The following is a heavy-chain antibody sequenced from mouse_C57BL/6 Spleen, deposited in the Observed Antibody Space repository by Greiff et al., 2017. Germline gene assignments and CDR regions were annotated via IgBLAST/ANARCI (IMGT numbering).Heavy chain of an antibody. V-gene: IGHV5-16*01. D-gene: IGHD1-2*01. CDR1: GFTFSDYY. CDR2: INYDGSST. CDR3: ARLTAFYFDY. Sequence: EVKVVESEGGLVQPGSSMKLSCTASGFTFSDYYMAWVRQVPEKGLEWVANINYDGSSTYYLDSLKSRFIISRDNAKNILYLQMSSLKSEDTATYYCARLTAFYFDYWGQGTTLTVSS. J-gene: IGHJ2*01.